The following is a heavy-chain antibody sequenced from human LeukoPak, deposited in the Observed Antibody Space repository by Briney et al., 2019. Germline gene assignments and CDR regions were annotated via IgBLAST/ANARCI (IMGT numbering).Heavy chain of an antibody. J-gene: IGHJ4*02. CDR2: IYYSGST. CDR3: ARGRHYSGCYFLGGSAFDY. Sequence: SETLSLTCTVSGGSISSYYWSWIRQPPGKGLEWIGYIYYSGSTNYDPSLKSRVTISVDTSKNQFSLKLSSVTAADTAVYYCARGRHYSGCYFLGGSAFDYWGQGTLVTVSS. D-gene: IGHD3-22*01. V-gene: IGHV4-59*01. CDR1: GGSISSYY.